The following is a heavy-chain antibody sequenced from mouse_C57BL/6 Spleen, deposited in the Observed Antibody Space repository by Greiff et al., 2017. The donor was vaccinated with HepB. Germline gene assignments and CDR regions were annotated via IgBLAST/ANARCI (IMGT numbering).Heavy chain of an antibody. D-gene: IGHD1-2*01. J-gene: IGHJ3*01. CDR1: GYTFTSYW. Sequence: QVQLKQPGAELVMPGASVKLSCKASGYTFTSYWMHWVKQRPGQGLEWIGEIDPSDSYTNYNQKFKGKSTLTVDKSSSTAYMQLSSLTSEDSAVYYCAMIHYDGAYWGQGTLVTVSA. CDR3: AMIHYDGAY. CDR2: IDPSDSYT. V-gene: IGHV1-69*01.